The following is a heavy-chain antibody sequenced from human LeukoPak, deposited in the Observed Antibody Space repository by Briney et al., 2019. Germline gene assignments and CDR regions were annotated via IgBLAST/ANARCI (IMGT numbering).Heavy chain of an antibody. CDR2: FYSTGST. CDR1: GGSISSYY. CDR3: ARDQYSGSLDY. J-gene: IGHJ4*02. V-gene: IGHV4-4*07. D-gene: IGHD1-26*01. Sequence: PSETLSLTCTVSGGSISSYYWTWIRQPAGKGLEWIGRFYSTGSTNYYPSLKSRVTMSVDTSKNQFSLKLSSVTAADTAVYYCARDQYSGSLDYWSQGTLVTVSS.